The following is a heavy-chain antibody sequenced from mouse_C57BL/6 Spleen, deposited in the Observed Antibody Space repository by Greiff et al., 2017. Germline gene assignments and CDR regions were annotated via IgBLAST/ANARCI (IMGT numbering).Heavy chain of an antibody. D-gene: IGHD2-3*01. J-gene: IGHJ4*01. CDR3: ARDGYVGAMDY. Sequence: VQLQQPGAELVRPGTSVKLSCKASGYTFTSYWMHWVKQRPGQGLEWIGVIDPSDSYTNYNQKFKGKATLTVDTSSSTAYMQLSSLTSEDSAVYYCARDGYVGAMDYWGQGTSVTVSS. CDR2: IDPSDSYT. V-gene: IGHV1-59*01. CDR1: GYTFTSYW.